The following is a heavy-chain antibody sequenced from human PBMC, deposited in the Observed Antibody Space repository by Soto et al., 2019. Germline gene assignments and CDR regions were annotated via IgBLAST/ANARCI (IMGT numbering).Heavy chain of an antibody. V-gene: IGHV4-59*01. J-gene: IGHJ4*02. CDR3: ARGSLSHYFDY. Sequence: SEILSLTCTVSGGSISSYYWSWIRQPPGKGLEWIGYIYYSGSTNYNPSLKSRVTISVDTSKNQFSLKLSSVTAADTAVYYCARGSLSHYFDYWGQGTLVTVSS. CDR2: IYYSGST. CDR1: GGSISSYY. D-gene: IGHD3-16*01.